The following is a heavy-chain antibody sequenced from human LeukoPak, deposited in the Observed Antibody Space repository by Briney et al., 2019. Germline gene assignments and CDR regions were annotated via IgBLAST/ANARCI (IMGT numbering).Heavy chain of an antibody. D-gene: IGHD5-12*01. J-gene: IGHJ4*02. CDR1: GFTFSSYS. CDR3: ARERGYSGYDLGY. CDR2: ISSSSSYV. V-gene: IGHV3-21*01. Sequence: GGSLRLSCAASGFTFSSYSMNWVRQAPGKGLEWVSSISSSSSYVYYADSVKGLFTISRDNAKNSLYLQMNSLRAEDTAVYYCARERGYSGYDLGYWGQGTLVTVSS.